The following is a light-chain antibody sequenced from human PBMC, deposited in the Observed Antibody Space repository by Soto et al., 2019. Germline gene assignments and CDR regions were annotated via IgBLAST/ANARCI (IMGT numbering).Light chain of an antibody. Sequence: QSALTQPPSASGSPGQLVSISCTGTSSDVGGYNYVSWYQQHPGIAPKLMIYEVTKRPSGVPDRFSGSKSGNTASLTVSGLLAEDEADYYCSSYAGSNTVVFGGGTKLTVL. J-gene: IGLJ2*01. CDR2: EVT. CDR1: SSDVGGYNY. CDR3: SSYAGSNTVV. V-gene: IGLV2-8*01.